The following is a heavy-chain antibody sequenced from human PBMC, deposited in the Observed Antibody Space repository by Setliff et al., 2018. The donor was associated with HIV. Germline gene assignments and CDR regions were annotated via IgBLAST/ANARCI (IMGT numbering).Heavy chain of an antibody. CDR2: IYYSGTT. CDR1: GGSISSHY. CDR3: ARGVNFDY. J-gene: IGHJ4*02. Sequence: TLSLTCTASGGSISSHYWSWIRQPPGKGLECIGYIYYSGTTKYNPSLESRVTLSVDTSKNQLSLKLSSVTAADTAIYYCARGVNFDYWGQGTLVTVSS. V-gene: IGHV4-59*11. D-gene: IGHD3-3*01.